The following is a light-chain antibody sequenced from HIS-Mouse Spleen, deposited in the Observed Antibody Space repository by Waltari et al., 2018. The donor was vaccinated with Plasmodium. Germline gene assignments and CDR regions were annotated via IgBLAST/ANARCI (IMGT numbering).Light chain of an antibody. CDR2: GAS. CDR3: QQYNNWSFT. CDR1: QSVSSN. Sequence: EIVITQSPATLSVSPGERATLSCRASQSVSSNLAWYQQKPGQAPMLLISGASTRATGIPARFSGSGSGTEFTLTISSLQSEDFAVYYCQQYNNWSFTFGPGTKVDIK. V-gene: IGKV3-15*01. J-gene: IGKJ3*01.